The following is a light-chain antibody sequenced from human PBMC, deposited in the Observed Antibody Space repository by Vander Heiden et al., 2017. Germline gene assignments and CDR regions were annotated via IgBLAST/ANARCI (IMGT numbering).Light chain of an antibody. CDR2: EGS. CDR1: SSDVGSYNL. Sequence: QSALTQPASVSGSPGQSITLPCTGTSSDVGSYNLVSWYQQHPGKAPKLMIYEGSKRPSGVSNRFSGSKSGNTASLTISGLQAEDEADYYCCSYAGSYVVFGGGTKLTVL. CDR3: CSYAGSYVV. V-gene: IGLV2-23*01. J-gene: IGLJ2*01.